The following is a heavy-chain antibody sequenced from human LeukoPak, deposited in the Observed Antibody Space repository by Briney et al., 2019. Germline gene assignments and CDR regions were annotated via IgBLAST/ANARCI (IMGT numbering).Heavy chain of an antibody. V-gene: IGHV4-59*01. D-gene: IGHD3-16*02. Sequence: SETLSLTCTVFGGSISSYYWSWIRQPPGKGLEWIGYIYYSGSTNYNPSLKSRVTISVDTSKNQFSLKLSSVTAADTAVYYCARGYLAPYYFDYWGQGTLVTVSS. CDR3: ARGYLAPYYFDY. CDR2: IYYSGST. J-gene: IGHJ4*02. CDR1: GGSISSYY.